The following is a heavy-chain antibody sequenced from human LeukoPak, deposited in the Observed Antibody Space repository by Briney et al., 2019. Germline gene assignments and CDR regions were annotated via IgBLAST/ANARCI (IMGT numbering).Heavy chain of an antibody. D-gene: IGHD2-2*01. J-gene: IGHJ6*03. V-gene: IGHV3-74*01. CDR2: INSDGSST. CDR3: ARAFDTSWDYYYMDV. CDR1: GFTFSSYW. Sequence: GGSLRLSCAASGFTFSSYWMHWVRQAPGKGLVWVSRINSDGSSTSYADSVKGRFTISRDDARNSLYLQMNSLRAEDTAVYYCARAFDTSWDYYYMDVWGRGTTVTVSS.